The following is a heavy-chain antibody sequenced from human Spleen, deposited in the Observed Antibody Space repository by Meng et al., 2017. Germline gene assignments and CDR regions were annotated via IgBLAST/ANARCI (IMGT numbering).Heavy chain of an antibody. D-gene: IGHD6-13*01. V-gene: IGHV3-43D*04. CDR3: AKDEAASGTTNGFNS. J-gene: IGHJ4*02. Sequence: GGSLRLSCAAAGFNFENYAMHWVRQAPGKGLEWVSLIRWDGRITYYADSVKGRFTVSRDNSKNSVYLQMDSLRPEDTAVYYCAKDEAASGTTNGFNSWGQGTLVTVS. CDR1: GFNFENYA. CDR2: IRWDGRIT.